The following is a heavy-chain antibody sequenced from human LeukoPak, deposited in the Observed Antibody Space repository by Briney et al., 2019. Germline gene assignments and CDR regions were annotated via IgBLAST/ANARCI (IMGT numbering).Heavy chain of an antibody. CDR1: GGSFSGYY. V-gene: IGHV4-34*11. CDR3: ARDVDSSGWPHFDY. CDR2: IYHSGST. Sequence: PSETLSLTCAVYGGSFSGYYWSWIRQPPGKGLEWIGSIYHSGSTNYNPSLKSRVTISVDTSKNQFSLKLSSVTAADTAVYYCARDVDSSGWPHFDYWGQGTLVTVSS. D-gene: IGHD6-19*01. J-gene: IGHJ4*02.